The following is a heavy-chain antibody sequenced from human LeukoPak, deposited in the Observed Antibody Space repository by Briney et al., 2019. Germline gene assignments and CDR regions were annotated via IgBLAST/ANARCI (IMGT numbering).Heavy chain of an antibody. D-gene: IGHD2-21*02. CDR2: ISSSSSYI. CDR1: GFTFSSYS. J-gene: IGHJ4*02. Sequence: GGSLRLSCAASGFTFSSYSMNWVRQAPGKGLEWVSSISSSSSYIYYADSVKGRFTISRDNAKNSLYLQMNSLRAEDTAVYYCAREAYCGGDCYIFDYWGQGTLATVSS. V-gene: IGHV3-21*01. CDR3: AREAYCGGDCYIFDY.